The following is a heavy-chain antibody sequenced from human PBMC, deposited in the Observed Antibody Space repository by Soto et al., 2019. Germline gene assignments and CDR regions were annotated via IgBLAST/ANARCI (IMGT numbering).Heavy chain of an antibody. Sequence: VHLVQSGAEVRKPGSSVKVSCKASGGSFSSFAFSWVRQAPGQGLEWMGGIIPMFGSANYAQEFLGRVTFTADDSTSTAYMEISGLTFEDTAFYYCAVSLYGVVLHYYYRMDVWGPGTSVTVSS. J-gene: IGHJ6*02. D-gene: IGHD3-3*01. CDR3: AVSLYGVVLHYYYRMDV. CDR1: GGSFSSFA. V-gene: IGHV1-69*01. CDR2: IIPMFGSA.